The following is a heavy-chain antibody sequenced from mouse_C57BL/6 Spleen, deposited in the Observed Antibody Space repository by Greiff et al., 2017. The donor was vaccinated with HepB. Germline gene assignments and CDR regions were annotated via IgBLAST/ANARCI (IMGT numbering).Heavy chain of an antibody. CDR1: GYAFSSSW. V-gene: IGHV1-82*01. CDR2: IYPGDGDT. CDR3: ARSLYGDYAMDY. Sequence: VQLQQSGPELVKPGASVKISCKASGYAFSSSWMNWVKQRPGKGLEWIGRIYPGDGDTNYNGKFKGKATLTADKSSSTAYMQLSSLTSEDSAVYFCARSLYGDYAMDYCGQVTSVTVSS. J-gene: IGHJ4*01. D-gene: IGHD1-1*01.